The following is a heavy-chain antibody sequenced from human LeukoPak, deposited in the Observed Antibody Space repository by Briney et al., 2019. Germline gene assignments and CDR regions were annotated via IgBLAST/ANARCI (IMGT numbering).Heavy chain of an antibody. CDR3: AKGGGWLPDY. CDR2: ISYDGSNK. D-gene: IGHD6-19*01. Sequence: QPGRSLRLSGAASGFTFSSYGMHWVRQAPGKGLEGVAVISYDGSNKYYADSVKGRFTISRDNSKNTLYLQMNSLRAEDTAVYYCAKGGGWLPDYWGQGTLVTVSS. V-gene: IGHV3-30*18. CDR1: GFTFSSYG. J-gene: IGHJ4*02.